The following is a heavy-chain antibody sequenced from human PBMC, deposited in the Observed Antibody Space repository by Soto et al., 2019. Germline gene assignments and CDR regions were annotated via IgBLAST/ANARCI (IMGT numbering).Heavy chain of an antibody. J-gene: IGHJ6*02. CDR1: GGSFSAYY. CDR3: VRGLRYSGMDV. CDR2: IDHSGST. Sequence: QVQLQQWGAGLLKPSETLSLTCAVNGGSFSAYYWTWIRQPPVRGLEWIGEIDHSGSTNYNPSLESRVTISIDTAKNRFSLNVTSVTAADTAVYYCVRGLRYSGMDVWGQGTTVTVS. V-gene: IGHV4-34*01.